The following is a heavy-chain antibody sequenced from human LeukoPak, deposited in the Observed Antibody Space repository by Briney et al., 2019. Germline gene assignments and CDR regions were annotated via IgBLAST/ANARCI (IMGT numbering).Heavy chain of an antibody. J-gene: IGHJ4*02. Sequence: SETLSLTCTVSGGSISSGSYYWSWIRQPAGKGLEWIVRIYTIGSTNYNPSLKSRVTISVDTSKNQFSLKLSSVTAADTAVYYCARATYDSYGHHNDFDYWGQGTLVTVSS. D-gene: IGHD5-18*01. CDR1: GGSISSGSYY. CDR2: IYTIGST. V-gene: IGHV4-61*02. CDR3: ARATYDSYGHHNDFDY.